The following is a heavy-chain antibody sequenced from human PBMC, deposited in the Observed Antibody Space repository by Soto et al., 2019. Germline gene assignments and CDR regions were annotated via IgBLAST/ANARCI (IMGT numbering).Heavy chain of an antibody. V-gene: IGHV1-69*05. Sequence: SVKVSCKASGGTFSSYAISWVRQAPGQGLEWMGGIIPIFGTANYAQKLQGRVTMTTDTSTSTAYMELRSLRSDDTAVYYCARFVGMLYWWFDPWGQGTLVTVSS. CDR2: IIPIFGTA. CDR3: ARFVGMLYWWFDP. CDR1: GGTFSSYA. J-gene: IGHJ5*02. D-gene: IGHD2-8*01.